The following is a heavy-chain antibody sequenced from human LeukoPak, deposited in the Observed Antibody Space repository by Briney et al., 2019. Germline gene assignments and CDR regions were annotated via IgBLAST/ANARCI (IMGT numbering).Heavy chain of an antibody. CDR3: ARDGRGPNYYYYYYMDV. V-gene: IGHV3-30-3*01. Sequence: PGGSLRLSCAASGFTFSSYAMHWVRQAPGRGLEWVAVISYDGSNKYYADSVKGRFTISRDNSKNTLYLQMNSLRAEDTAVYYCARDGRGPNYYYYYYMDVWGKGTTVTVSS. CDR1: GFTFSSYA. J-gene: IGHJ6*03. CDR2: ISYDGSNK. D-gene: IGHD1-26*01.